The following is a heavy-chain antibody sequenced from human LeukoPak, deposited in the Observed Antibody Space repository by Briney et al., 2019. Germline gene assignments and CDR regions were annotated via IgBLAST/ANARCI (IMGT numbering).Heavy chain of an antibody. Sequence: GASVKVSCKASGGTFSSYAISWVRQAPGQGLEWMGGIIPIFGTANYAQKFQGRVTITADESTSTAYMELSSLRSEDTAVYYCARDPPSPFPWSGHEEAAYYYYGMDVWGQGTTVTVSS. CDR3: ARDPPSPFPWSGHEEAAYYYYGMDV. CDR1: GGTFSSYA. CDR2: IIPIFGTA. D-gene: IGHD3-3*01. J-gene: IGHJ6*02. V-gene: IGHV1-69*13.